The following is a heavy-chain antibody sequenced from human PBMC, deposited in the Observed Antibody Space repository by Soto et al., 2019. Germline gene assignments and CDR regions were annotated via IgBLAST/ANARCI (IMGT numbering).Heavy chain of an antibody. Sequence: GGSLRLSCAASGFTFSSYSMNWVRQAPGKGLEWVSYISSSSSTIYYADSVKGRFTISRDNAKNSLYLQMNSLKTEDTAVYYCAKVSPNYHFDYWGQGTLVTVSS. CDR3: AKVSPNYHFDY. J-gene: IGHJ4*02. CDR1: GFTFSSYS. CDR2: ISSSSSTI. V-gene: IGHV3-48*01. D-gene: IGHD3-10*01.